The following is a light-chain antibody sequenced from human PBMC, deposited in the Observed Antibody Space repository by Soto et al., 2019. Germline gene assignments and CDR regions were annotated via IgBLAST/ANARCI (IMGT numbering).Light chain of an antibody. CDR1: SSDVGAYDY. CDR2: EVS. V-gene: IGLV2-14*01. CDR3: NSYTTSSTLV. J-gene: IGLJ1*01. Sequence: QSALTQPASVSGSPGQSITISCTGTSSDVGAYDYVSWYQQHPGKAPKLMIFEVSNWPSGVSNRFSGSKSGNTASLTISGLQAEDEADYYCNSYTTSSTLVFGTGTKVTVL.